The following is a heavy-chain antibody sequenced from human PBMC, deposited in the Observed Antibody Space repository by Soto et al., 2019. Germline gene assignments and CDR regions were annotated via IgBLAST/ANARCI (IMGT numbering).Heavy chain of an antibody. Sequence: EVHLVESGGGLVQPGGSLRLSCAASGFTFTDYWMTWVRQAPGKGLEGVANMNPDGSEQDYLDSVKGRFTISRDNAKNSLYLQMNSLRGEDTAVYYCTRDLNHDSGPWGQGTQVIVSS. CDR1: GFTFTDYW. CDR2: MNPDGSEQ. V-gene: IGHV3-7*04. CDR3: TRDLNHDSGP. D-gene: IGHD1-26*01. J-gene: IGHJ5*02.